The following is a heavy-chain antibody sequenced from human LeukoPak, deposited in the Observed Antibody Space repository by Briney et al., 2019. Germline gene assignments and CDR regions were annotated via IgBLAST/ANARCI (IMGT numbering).Heavy chain of an antibody. Sequence: SETLSLTCAVYGGSFSGYYWSWIRQPPGKGLEWIGEINHSGSTNYNPSVKSRVTISVDTSKNQFSLKLSSVTAADTAVCYCARVVLGYDSSGYYYGFFDYWGQGTLVTVSS. CDR3: ARVVLGYDSSGYYYGFFDY. CDR1: GGSFSGYY. V-gene: IGHV4-34*01. CDR2: INHSGST. D-gene: IGHD3-22*01. J-gene: IGHJ4*02.